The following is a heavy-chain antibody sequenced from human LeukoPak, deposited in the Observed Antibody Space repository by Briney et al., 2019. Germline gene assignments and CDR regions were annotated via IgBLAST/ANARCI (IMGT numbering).Heavy chain of an antibody. J-gene: IGHJ4*02. D-gene: IGHD3-10*01. Sequence: GGSLRLSCAASGFTFSDYYMSWIRQAPGQGLEWVSYISSSRSTIYYADSVKGRFTISRDNAKNSLYLQMNSLRAEDTAVYYCAREAQIITMVRGYFDYWGQGTLVTVSS. V-gene: IGHV3-11*04. CDR3: AREAQIITMVRGYFDY. CDR1: GFTFSDYY. CDR2: ISSSRSTI.